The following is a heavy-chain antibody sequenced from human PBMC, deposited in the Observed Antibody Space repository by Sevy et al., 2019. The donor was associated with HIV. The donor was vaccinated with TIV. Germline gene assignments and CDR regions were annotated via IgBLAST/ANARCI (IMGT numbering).Heavy chain of an antibody. D-gene: IGHD3-10*01. CDR1: GGTFSSYA. CDR2: IIPIFGTA. CDR3: ARDRGRGPIRGTLYYGSGSYYKADPHYYYYYGMDV. Sequence: ASVKVSCKASGGTFSSYAISWVRQAPGQGLEWMGGIIPIFGTANYAQKFQGRVTITADESTSTAYMELSSLRSEDTAGYYCARDRGRGPIRGTLYYGSGSYYKADPHYYYYYGMDVWGQGTTVTVSS. J-gene: IGHJ6*02. V-gene: IGHV1-69*13.